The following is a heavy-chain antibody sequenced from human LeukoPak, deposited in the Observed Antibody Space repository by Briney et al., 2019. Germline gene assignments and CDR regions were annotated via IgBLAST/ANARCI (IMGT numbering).Heavy chain of an antibody. J-gene: IGHJ4*02. Sequence: GGALRLSCAASGFTFSSYGMHWVRQAPGKGLEGVAVISYDGSNKYYAVSVKGRSTISRDNSKNTLYLQMNSLSAEDTAVYYCAKDIIAAAGLPYWGQGNLVTVSS. D-gene: IGHD6-13*01. V-gene: IGHV3-30*18. CDR1: GFTFSSYG. CDR3: AKDIIAAAGLPY. CDR2: ISYDGSNK.